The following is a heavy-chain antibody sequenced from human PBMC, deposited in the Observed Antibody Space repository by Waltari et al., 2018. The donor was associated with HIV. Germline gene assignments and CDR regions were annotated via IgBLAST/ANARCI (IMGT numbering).Heavy chain of an antibody. CDR3: ARHSSPTGYSSSWTDY. D-gene: IGHD6-13*01. CDR1: GYSFTSYW. V-gene: IGHV5-51*01. CDR2: IYPGDSYT. Sequence: EVQLVQSGAEVKKPGESLKISCKGSGYSFTSYWIGWVRQMPGKGLEWMGIIYPGDSYTRYSPSFQGQVTISADKSISTAYLQWSSLKASDTAMYYCARHSSPTGYSSSWTDYWGQGTLVTVSS. J-gene: IGHJ4*02.